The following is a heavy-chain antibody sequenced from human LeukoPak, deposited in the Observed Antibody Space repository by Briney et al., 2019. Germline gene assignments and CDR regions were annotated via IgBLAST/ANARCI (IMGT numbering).Heavy chain of an antibody. J-gene: IGHJ4*02. CDR1: GFTFSSYS. CDR3: ARSNSSGWYYSDY. CDR2: ISSGSSYI. Sequence: KPGRSLRLPCAASGFTFSSYSMNWVRQAPGKGLEWVSSISSGSSYIFYAESVKGRFTISRDNAKNSLYLQMNSLRAEDTAVYYCARSNSSGWYYSDYWGQGTLVTVSS. D-gene: IGHD6-19*01. V-gene: IGHV3-21*01.